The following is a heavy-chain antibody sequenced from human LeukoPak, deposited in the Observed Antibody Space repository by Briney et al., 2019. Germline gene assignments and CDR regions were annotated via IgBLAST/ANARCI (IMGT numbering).Heavy chain of an antibody. Sequence: GGSLRLSCAASGFTFSSYSMNWVRQASGKGLEWVSSISSSSSYIYYADPVKGRFTISRDNAKNSLYLQMNSLRAEDTAVYYCATSTLSAFDIWGQGTMVTVSS. V-gene: IGHV3-21*01. J-gene: IGHJ3*02. D-gene: IGHD2-2*01. CDR3: ATSTLSAFDI. CDR1: GFTFSSYS. CDR2: ISSSSSYI.